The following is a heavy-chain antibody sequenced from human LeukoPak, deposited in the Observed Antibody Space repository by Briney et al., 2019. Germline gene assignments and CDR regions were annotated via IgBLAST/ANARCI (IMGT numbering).Heavy chain of an antibody. CDR2: INPSGGST. CDR1: GYTFTSYY. Sequence: ASVKVSCKASGYTFTSYYMHWVRQAPGQGLEWMGIINPSGGSTSYAQKFQGRVTMTRDMSTSTVYMELGSLRSEDTAVYYCAKAYDYVWGSYRPPGDAFDIWGQGTMVTVSS. CDR3: AKAYDYVWGSYRPPGDAFDI. V-gene: IGHV1-46*01. D-gene: IGHD3-16*02. J-gene: IGHJ3*02.